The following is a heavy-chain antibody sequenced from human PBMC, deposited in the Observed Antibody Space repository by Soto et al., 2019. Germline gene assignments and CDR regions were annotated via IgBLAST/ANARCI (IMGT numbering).Heavy chain of an antibody. CDR2: ISYDGSNK. CDR1: GFTFSSYG. J-gene: IGHJ6*02. Sequence: QVQLVEFGGGVVQPGRSLRLSCAASGFTFSSYGMHWVRQAPGKGLEWVAVISYDGSNKYYADSVKGRFTISRDNSKNTLYLQMNSLRAEDTAVYYCAKVDDCAYGMDVWGQGTTVTVSS. D-gene: IGHD2-21*01. V-gene: IGHV3-30*18. CDR3: AKVDDCAYGMDV.